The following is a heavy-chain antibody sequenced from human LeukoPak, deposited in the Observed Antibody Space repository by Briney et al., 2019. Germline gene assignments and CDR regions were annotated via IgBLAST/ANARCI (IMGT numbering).Heavy chain of an antibody. CDR1: GFTVSNYA. D-gene: IGHD1-26*01. V-gene: IGHV3-23*01. J-gene: IGHJ4*02. CDR3: AKGRKWELPFDY. Sequence: GGSLRPSYAASGFTVSNYAMSWVRQAPGKGLEWVSAISIGGNSKYYADSVKGRFAISRDDSKNTLFLQMNSLRAEDTAVYYCAKGRKWELPFDYWGQGTLVTVSS. CDR2: ISIGGNSK.